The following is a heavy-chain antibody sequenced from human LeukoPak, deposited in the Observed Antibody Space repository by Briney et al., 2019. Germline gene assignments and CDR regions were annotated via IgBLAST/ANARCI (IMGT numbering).Heavy chain of an antibody. CDR2: ISGIGRTT. V-gene: IGHV3-23*01. Sequence: GGSLRLSCAASGFNFNIYPMSWVRQAPGKGLEWVSSISGIGRTTYYADSVKGRFTIYRDNSKNTLYLQMNSLRAEDTAVYYCAKGQVTGHPYFYMDVWGKGTTVTVSS. J-gene: IGHJ6*03. CDR3: AKGQVTGHPYFYMDV. D-gene: IGHD2-21*02. CDR1: GFNFNIYP.